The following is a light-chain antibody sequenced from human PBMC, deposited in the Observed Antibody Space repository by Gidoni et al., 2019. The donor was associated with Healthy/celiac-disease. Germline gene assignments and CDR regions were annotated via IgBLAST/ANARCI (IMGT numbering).Light chain of an antibody. Sequence: QSVLTQPPSASVTPGQRVTISCSGSSSNIGSNYVYWYQQLPGTAPKLLIYRNNQRPSGVPDRFSGSKSGTSASLAISGLRSEDEADYYCEAWDDSLSGWVFGGGTKLTVL. CDR1: SSNIGSNY. CDR3: EAWDDSLSGWV. CDR2: RNN. V-gene: IGLV1-47*01. J-gene: IGLJ3*02.